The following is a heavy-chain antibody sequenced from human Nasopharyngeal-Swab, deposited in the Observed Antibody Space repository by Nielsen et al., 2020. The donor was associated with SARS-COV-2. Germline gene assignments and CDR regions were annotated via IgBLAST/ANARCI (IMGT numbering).Heavy chain of an antibody. CDR2: INPSGGST. V-gene: IGHV1-46*01. D-gene: IGHD3-16*02. CDR1: GYTFTSYY. Sequence: ASVKVSCKASGYTFTSYYMHWVRQAPGHGLEWMGIINPSGGSTSYAQKFQGRVTMTRDTSTSTVYMELSSLRSEDTAVYYCAREPRYYDYVWGSYRYGYFDYWGQGTLVTVSS. CDR3: AREPRYYDYVWGSYRYGYFDY. J-gene: IGHJ4*02.